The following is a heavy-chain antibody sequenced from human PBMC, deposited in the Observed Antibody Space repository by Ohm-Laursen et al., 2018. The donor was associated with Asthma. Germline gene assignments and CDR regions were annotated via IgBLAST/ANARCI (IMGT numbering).Heavy chain of an antibody. CDR1: GFTFSNYN. Sequence: GSLRLSCAAFGFTFSNYNMIWVRQAPGKGLDWVSSITTGSSTIYYADSVRGRFTVSTDKVTNSLYLQINSLRPEDTAVYYCAAWGPRIYWGQGTLVTASS. CDR2: ITTGSSTI. J-gene: IGHJ4*02. CDR3: AAWGPRIY. D-gene: IGHD3-16*01. V-gene: IGHV3-48*01.